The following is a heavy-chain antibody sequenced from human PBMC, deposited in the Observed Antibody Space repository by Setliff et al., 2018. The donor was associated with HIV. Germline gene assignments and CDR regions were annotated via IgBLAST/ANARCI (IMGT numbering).Heavy chain of an antibody. CDR1: NGSISSSSYY. Sequence: SETLSLTCTVSNGSISSSSYYWGWIRQPPGKGLEWIGSIYYSGSTYYNPSLKSRVTISVDTSKNQFSLKLSSVTAADTAVYYCARGSPEAYQDSGWYNWGGGSMDVWGKGTTVTVSS. V-gene: IGHV4-39*07. J-gene: IGHJ6*03. CDR2: IYYSGST. CDR3: ARGSPEAYQDSGWYNWGGGSMDV. D-gene: IGHD6-19*01.